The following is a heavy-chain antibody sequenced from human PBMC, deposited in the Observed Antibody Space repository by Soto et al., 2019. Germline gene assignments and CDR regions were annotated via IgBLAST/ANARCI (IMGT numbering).Heavy chain of an antibody. CDR3: ARMNRDYYYYGMDV. J-gene: IGHJ6*02. CDR2: IDHNGVA. CDR1: GDSISSSKW. V-gene: IGHV4-4*02. Sequence: PSETLSLTCGVSGDSISSSKWWTWVRQTPEKGLEWIGKIDHNGVANYNPSLEGRVTISKDNSKNQIFLKVTSVTAADSAVYYCARMNRDYYYYGMDVWGQGATVTVSS.